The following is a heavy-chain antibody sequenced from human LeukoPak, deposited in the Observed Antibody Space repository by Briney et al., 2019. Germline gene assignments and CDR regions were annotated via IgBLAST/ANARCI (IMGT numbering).Heavy chain of an antibody. D-gene: IGHD2-15*01. J-gene: IGHJ4*02. CDR1: GFTFRNSW. CDR3: PTVCSGGSCSRGG. CDR2: MKSKTDGVTT. Sequence: PGGSLRLPCAASGFTFRNSWMSWVRQAPGKGREWVGRMKSKTDGVTTDYAAAVKVRFTISRDDSKHTRYLQMNSLTTEDPAVYYCPTVCSGGSCSRGGWGQGTLVTVSS. V-gene: IGHV3-15*01.